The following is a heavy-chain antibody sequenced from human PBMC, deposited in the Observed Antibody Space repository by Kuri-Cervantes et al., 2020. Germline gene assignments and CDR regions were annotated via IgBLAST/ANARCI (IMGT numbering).Heavy chain of an antibody. J-gene: IGHJ4*02. CDR2: IRSKAYGGTT. CDR1: GFTFSDYY. D-gene: IGHD5-24*01. V-gene: IGHV3-49*03. Sequence: GESLKISCAASGFTFSDYYMSWFRQAPGKGLEWAGFIRSKAYGGTTEYAASVKGRFTISRDDSKSIAYLQMHSLKTEDTAVYYCTRALLFGDGYNYFYWGQGTLVTVSS. CDR3: TRALLFGDGYNYFY.